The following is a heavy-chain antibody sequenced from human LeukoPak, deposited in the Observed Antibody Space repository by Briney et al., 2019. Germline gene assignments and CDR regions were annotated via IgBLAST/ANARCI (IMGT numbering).Heavy chain of an antibody. CDR1: GFTFSSYG. CDR2: IRYDGSNK. D-gene: IGHD3-22*01. V-gene: IGHV3-30*02. Sequence: GGSLRLSCAASGFTFSSYGMHWVRQAPGKGLEWVAFIRYDGSNKYYADSVKGRFTISRDNSKNTLYLHMNSLRAEDTAVYYCAKDKALTMIVGPDAFDIWGQGTMVTVSS. CDR3: AKDKALTMIVGPDAFDI. J-gene: IGHJ3*02.